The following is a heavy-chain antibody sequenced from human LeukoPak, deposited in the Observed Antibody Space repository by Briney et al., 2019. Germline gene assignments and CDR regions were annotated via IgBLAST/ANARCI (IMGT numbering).Heavy chain of an antibody. V-gene: IGHV4-30-2*01. D-gene: IGHD2/OR15-2a*01. CDR3: ARVRMYYFDY. CDR2: IYHSGST. J-gene: IGHJ4*02. Sequence: SETLSHTCAVSGGSISSGGYSWSWIRQPPGKGLEWIGYIYHSGSTYYNPSLKSRVTISVDRSKNQFSLKLSSVTAADTAVYYCARVRMYYFDYWGQGTLVTVSS. CDR1: GGSISSGGYS.